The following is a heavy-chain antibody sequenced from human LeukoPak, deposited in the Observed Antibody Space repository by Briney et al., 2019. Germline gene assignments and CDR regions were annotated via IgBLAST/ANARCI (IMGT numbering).Heavy chain of an antibody. J-gene: IGHJ3*02. CDR2: IYPGDSDT. CDR3: ARRRGGDSSGYSLGDAFDI. V-gene: IGHV5-51*01. D-gene: IGHD3-22*01. Sequence: GESLKISCKGSEYNFTSYWTGWVRQMPGKGLEWMGIIYPGDSDTRYSPSFQGQVTISADKSISTAYLQWSSLKASDTAMYYCARRRGGDSSGYSLGDAFDIWGQGTMVTVSS. CDR1: EYNFTSYW.